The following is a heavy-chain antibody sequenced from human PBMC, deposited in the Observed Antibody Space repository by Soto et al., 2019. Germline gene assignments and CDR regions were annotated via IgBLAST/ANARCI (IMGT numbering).Heavy chain of an antibody. CDR1: GYSFTSYW. Sequence: PGESLKISCKGSGYSFTSYWIGWVRQMPGKGLEWMGIIYPGDSDTRYSPPFQGQVTISADKSISTAYLQWSSLKASDTAMYYCARLPSYGDYGDYYYYGMDVWGQGTTVTVSS. CDR2: IYPGDSDT. CDR3: ARLPSYGDYGDYYYYGMDV. V-gene: IGHV5-51*01. J-gene: IGHJ6*02. D-gene: IGHD4-17*01.